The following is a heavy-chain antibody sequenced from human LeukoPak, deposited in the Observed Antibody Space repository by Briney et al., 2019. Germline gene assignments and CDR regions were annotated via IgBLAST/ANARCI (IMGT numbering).Heavy chain of an antibody. J-gene: IGHJ3*02. Sequence: PSETLSLTCAVYGGSFSGYYWRWIRQPPGKGLEWIGEINHSGSTNYNPPLKSRVTISVDTSKNQFSLKLSSVTAADTAVYYCARLRGHEMEQWLVLGPDAFDIWGQGTMVTVSS. CDR2: INHSGST. CDR3: ARLRGHEMEQWLVLGPDAFDI. D-gene: IGHD6-19*01. CDR1: GGSFSGYY. V-gene: IGHV4-34*01.